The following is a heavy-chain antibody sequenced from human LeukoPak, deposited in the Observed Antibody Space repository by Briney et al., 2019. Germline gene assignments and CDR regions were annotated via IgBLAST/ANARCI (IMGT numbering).Heavy chain of an antibody. D-gene: IGHD3-22*01. Sequence: GGSLRLSCAASGFTFSDYGMNWVRQAPGKGLEWVSAISSRSTYIYYADSLKGRLTISRDNAKNSLYLQMDRLRAEDTAVYYCARDTNIGSGGYFLDYWGQGALVTVSS. V-gene: IGHV3-21*01. CDR3: ARDTNIGSGGYFLDY. CDR1: GFTFSDYG. J-gene: IGHJ4*02. CDR2: ISSRSTYI.